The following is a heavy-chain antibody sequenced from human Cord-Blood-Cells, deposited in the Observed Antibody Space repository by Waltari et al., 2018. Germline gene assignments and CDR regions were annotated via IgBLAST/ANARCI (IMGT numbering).Heavy chain of an antibody. J-gene: IGHJ4*02. V-gene: IGHV3-15*01. Sequence: EVQLVESGGGLVKPGGSLRLSCAASGFTFSNAWMSWVRQAPGKGLEWVGRIKSKTDGGTTDYAAPVKGRFTISRDDSKNMLNLQMNSLKTEDTAVYYCTTDRGYSYGYRDYWGQGTLVTVSS. D-gene: IGHD5-18*01. CDR1: GFTFSNAW. CDR3: TTDRGYSYGYRDY. CDR2: IKSKTDGGTT.